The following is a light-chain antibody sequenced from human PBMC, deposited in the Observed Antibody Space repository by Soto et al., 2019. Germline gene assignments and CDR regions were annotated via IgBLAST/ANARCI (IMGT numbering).Light chain of an antibody. V-gene: IGKV2-24*01. CDR2: KIS. CDR3: IHSSQFPLT. J-gene: IGKJ4*01. CDR1: QSLVHSDGNTY. Sequence: EIVLTQTPISSAVTLGQPASISCRTSQSLVHSDGNTYLSWLHLGPGQPPRLLIYKISEPFSGVPDRISGSGAGTDFTLNIRRVEADELGNYYCIHSSQFPLTFGGGTKVEI.